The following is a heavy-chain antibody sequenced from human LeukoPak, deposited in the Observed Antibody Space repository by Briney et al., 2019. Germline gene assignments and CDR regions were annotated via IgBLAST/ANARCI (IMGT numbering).Heavy chain of an antibody. CDR3: ARGQAAAGYDYYYYYGMDV. V-gene: IGHV3-7*03. CDR1: GFTFSSYW. J-gene: IGHJ6*04. D-gene: IGHD6-13*01. CDR2: IKQDGSEK. Sequence: GGSLRLSCAASGFTFSSYWMSWVRQAPGKGLEWVANIKQDGSEKYYVDSVKGRFTISRDNAKNSLYLQMNSLRAEDTAVYYCARGQAAAGYDYYYYYGMDVWGKGTTVTVSS.